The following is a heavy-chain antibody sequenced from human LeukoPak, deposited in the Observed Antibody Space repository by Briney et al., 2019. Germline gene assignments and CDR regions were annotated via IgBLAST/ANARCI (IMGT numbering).Heavy chain of an antibody. Sequence: GASVKVSCKASGYTFTGYYMHWVRQAPGQGLEWMGWINPNSGGTNYAQKLQGRVTMTRDTSISTAYMELSRLRSDDTAVYYCARDQDYDSSGSPVYWGQGTLVTVSS. CDR2: INPNSGGT. CDR1: GYTFTGYY. J-gene: IGHJ4*02. D-gene: IGHD3-22*01. V-gene: IGHV1-2*02. CDR3: ARDQDYDSSGSPVY.